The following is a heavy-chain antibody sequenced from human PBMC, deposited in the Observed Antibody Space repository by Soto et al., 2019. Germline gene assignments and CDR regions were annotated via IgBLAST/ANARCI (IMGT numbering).Heavy chain of an antibody. D-gene: IGHD3-22*01. Sequence: QVQLQESGPGLVKPSETLSLTCTVSGGSISSYYWSWIRQPPGKGLEWIGYIYYSGSTNYNPSLKSRVTISVDTSKNQFSLKLSSVTAADTAVYYCARQGRYYYDSSGAIDYWGQGTLVTVSS. CDR1: GGSISSYY. V-gene: IGHV4-59*08. CDR3: ARQGRYYYDSSGAIDY. CDR2: IYYSGST. J-gene: IGHJ4*02.